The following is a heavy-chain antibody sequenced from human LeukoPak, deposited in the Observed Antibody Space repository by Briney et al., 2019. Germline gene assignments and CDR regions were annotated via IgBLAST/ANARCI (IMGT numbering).Heavy chain of an antibody. CDR1: GFTFSSYE. CDR2: ISSRGSTI. D-gene: IGHD3-10*01. Sequence: GGSLRLSCAAAGFTFSSYEMNWVRQAPGKGLECVSYISSRGSTIYYADSVKGRFTISRDNAKNSLYLQMNSLRAEDTAVYYCARLQWFGGYYFDYWGQGTLVTVSS. V-gene: IGHV3-48*03. CDR3: ARLQWFGGYYFDY. J-gene: IGHJ4*02.